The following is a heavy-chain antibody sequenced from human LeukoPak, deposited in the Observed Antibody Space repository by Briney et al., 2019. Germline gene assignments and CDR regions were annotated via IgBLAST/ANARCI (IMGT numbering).Heavy chain of an antibody. D-gene: IGHD2-21*02. CDR2: IYTSGST. Sequence: SETLSLTCTVSGGSISSGGYYWSWIRQPAGKGLEWIGRIYTSGSTDYNPSLKSRVTISLETSKNQFSLNLSSVTAADMAVYFCARDQQLAYCGGDCYPANWGQGTLVTVSS. J-gene: IGHJ4*02. CDR3: ARDQQLAYCGGDCYPAN. V-gene: IGHV4-61*02. CDR1: GGSISSGGYY.